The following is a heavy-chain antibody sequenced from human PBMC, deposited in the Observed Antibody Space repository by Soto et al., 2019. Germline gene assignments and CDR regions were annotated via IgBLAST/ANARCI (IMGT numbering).Heavy chain of an antibody. Sequence: GRSLRLSCAASGFTFGNYEMNCVRQAPGKGLEWIAFIRSSGSNIYYADSVKGRFTVSRDNAKNSLYRQMRRLRDEDTAVYYCAKGYAGGCSRGGYFASWGQGTLVTVSS. D-gene: IGHD2-15*01. CDR2: IRSSGSNI. CDR1: GFTFGNYE. V-gene: IGHV3-48*03. J-gene: IGHJ4*02. CDR3: AKGYAGGCSRGGYFAS.